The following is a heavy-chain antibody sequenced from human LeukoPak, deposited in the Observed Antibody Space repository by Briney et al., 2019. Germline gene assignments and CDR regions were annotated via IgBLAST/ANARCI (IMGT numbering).Heavy chain of an antibody. D-gene: IGHD6-19*01. CDR1: GYTFTSYG. Sequence: ASVKVSCKASGYTFTSYGISWVRQAPGQGLEWMGWISAYNGNTNYAQKLQGRVTMTTDTSTSTAYMKLRSLRSDDTAVYYCARAGSAYEQWLVAYYYYYYGMDVWGQGTTVTVSS. CDR3: ARAGSAYEQWLVAYYYYYYGMDV. CDR2: ISAYNGNT. V-gene: IGHV1-18*01. J-gene: IGHJ6*02.